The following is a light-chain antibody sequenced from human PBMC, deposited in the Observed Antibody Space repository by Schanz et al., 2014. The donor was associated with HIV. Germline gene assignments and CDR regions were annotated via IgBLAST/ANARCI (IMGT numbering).Light chain of an antibody. CDR1: TSDVGGYKS. CDR3: SSYAGSLPLV. V-gene: IGLV2-8*01. J-gene: IGLJ2*01. CDR2: EVD. Sequence: QFALTQPPSASGSPGQAVAISCTGITSDVGGYKSVSWYQQHPGKAPKLMIYEVDKRPSGVPDRFSGSKSGNTASLTVSGLQAEDEADYYCSSYAGSLPLVFGGGTKLTVL.